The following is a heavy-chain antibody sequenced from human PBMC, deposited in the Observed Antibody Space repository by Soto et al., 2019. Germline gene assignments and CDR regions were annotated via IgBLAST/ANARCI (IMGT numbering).Heavy chain of an antibody. J-gene: IGHJ4*02. CDR3: AKDPGSSSWFFDY. CDR2: ISGSGGST. Sequence: EVQLLETGGGLVQPGGSLRLSCAASGFTFSSYAMSWVRQAPGKGLEWVSAISGSGGSTYYADSVKGRFTISRDNSKNTLYLQMNSLRAEDTAVYYCAKDPGSSSWFFDYWGQGTLVTVSS. CDR1: GFTFSSYA. D-gene: IGHD6-13*01. V-gene: IGHV3-23*01.